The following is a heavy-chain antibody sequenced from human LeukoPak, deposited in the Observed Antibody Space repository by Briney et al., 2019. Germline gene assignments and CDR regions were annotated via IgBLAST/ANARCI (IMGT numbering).Heavy chain of an antibody. Sequence: SETLSLTCTVSGGSISSYYWSWIRQPPGKGLEWIGYIYYSGSTNYNPSLKSRVTISLDTSKNQFSLKVRSVTAADTAVYYCARETPHWSSSWYGRNWFDPWGQGTLVTVSS. CDR1: GGSISSYY. CDR3: ARETPHWSSSWYGRNWFDP. CDR2: IYYSGST. D-gene: IGHD6-13*01. V-gene: IGHV4-59*01. J-gene: IGHJ5*02.